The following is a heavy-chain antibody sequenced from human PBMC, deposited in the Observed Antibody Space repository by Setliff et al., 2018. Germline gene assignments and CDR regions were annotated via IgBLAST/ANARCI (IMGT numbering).Heavy chain of an antibody. CDR3: ARVKVVGADFDY. CDR2: IYTSGST. V-gene: IGHV4-61*09. CDR1: GGSISSGSYY. J-gene: IGHJ4*02. D-gene: IGHD1-26*01. Sequence: PSETLSLTCTVSGGSISSGSYYWSWIRQPAGKGLEWIGHIYTSGSTNYNPSLKSRVTISVDTSKNQFSLKLSSVTAADTAVYYCARVKVVGADFDYWGQGTLVTVSS.